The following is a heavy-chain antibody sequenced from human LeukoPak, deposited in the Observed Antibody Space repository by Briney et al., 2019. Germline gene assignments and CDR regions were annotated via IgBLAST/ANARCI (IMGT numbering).Heavy chain of an antibody. Sequence: SETLSLTCAVYGGSFSGYYWSWIRQPPGKGLEWIGEINHSGSTNYNPSLKSRVTISVDTSKNQFSLKLSSVTAADTAVYYCARIEGNYDFWGGYYGQDYWGQGTLVTVSS. V-gene: IGHV4-34*01. CDR3: ARIEGNYDFWGGYYGQDY. CDR2: INHSGST. J-gene: IGHJ4*02. D-gene: IGHD3-3*01. CDR1: GGSFSGYY.